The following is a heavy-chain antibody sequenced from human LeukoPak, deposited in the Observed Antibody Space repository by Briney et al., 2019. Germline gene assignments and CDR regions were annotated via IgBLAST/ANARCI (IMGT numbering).Heavy chain of an antibody. V-gene: IGHV3-23*01. D-gene: IGHD5-12*01. J-gene: IGHJ4*02. CDR3: ATESWPYYFDY. Sequence: GGALRLSCAASGFTFSSYAMSWVRQAPGEGLEWVSAIRGSGGSTYYADSVKGRFTISRDNSKNTLYLQMNSLRAEDTAVYYCATESWPYYFDYWGQGTLVTVSS. CDR2: IRGSGGST. CDR1: GFTFSSYA.